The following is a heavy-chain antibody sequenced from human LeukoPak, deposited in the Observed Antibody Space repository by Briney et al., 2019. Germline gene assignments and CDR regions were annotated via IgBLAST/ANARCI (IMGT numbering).Heavy chain of an antibody. CDR2: INHSGST. D-gene: IGHD2-2*02. CDR3: ARRRGLGYCTTTVCYTPLYY. J-gene: IGHJ4*02. Sequence: SETLSLTCAVYGGSFSGYHWSWIRQPPGKGLEWIGEINHSGSTNYNPSLKSRVTISVDTSKNEFSLKLSSVTAADTAVYYCARRRGLGYCTTTVCYTPLYYWGQGTLATVSS. CDR1: GGSFSGYH. V-gene: IGHV4-34*01.